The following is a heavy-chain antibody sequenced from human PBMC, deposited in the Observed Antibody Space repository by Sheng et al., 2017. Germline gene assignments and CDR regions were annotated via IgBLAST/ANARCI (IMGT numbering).Heavy chain of an antibody. V-gene: IGHV3-20*04. D-gene: IGHD2-2*01. CDR2: INGNGGSR. CDR1: RFIFDEYG. J-gene: IGHJ4*02. CDR3: AGYCSSTNCLLDY. Sequence: EVQLVESGGGVGRPGGSLRLSCTASRFIFDEYGMSWVRQAPGKGLEWVSGINGNGGSRGYADSVKGRFTISRDNAKNSLYLQMNSLRAEDTAFYYCAGYCSSTNCLLDYWGQGTLVTVSS.